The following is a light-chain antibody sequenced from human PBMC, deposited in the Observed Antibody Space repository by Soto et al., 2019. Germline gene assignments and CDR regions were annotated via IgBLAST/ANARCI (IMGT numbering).Light chain of an antibody. J-gene: IGKJ1*01. CDR1: QTIDRY. CDR2: AAS. V-gene: IGKV1-39*01. Sequence: PLPQSPSSLSASVGDTVTITCLASQTIDRYLNWFQQKSGQAPKLLMNAASTLRSGVPSRFSASGSGTDFTLTISSLQTEDYATYYCQQSYNAPFNFGQGTKVDIK. CDR3: QQSYNAPFN.